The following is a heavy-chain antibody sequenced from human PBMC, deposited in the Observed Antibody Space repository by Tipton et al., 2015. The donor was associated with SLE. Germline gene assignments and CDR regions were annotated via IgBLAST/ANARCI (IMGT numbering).Heavy chain of an antibody. Sequence: LGLSCTVSGGSISSGYYWGWIRQPPGKGLEWIGSIYHSGSTYYNPSLKSRVTISVDTSKNQFSLKLSSVTAADTAVYYCARDGEWELDYYYYMDVWGKGTTVTVSS. CDR3: ARDGEWELDYYYYMDV. D-gene: IGHD1-26*01. CDR2: IYHSGST. J-gene: IGHJ6*03. V-gene: IGHV4-38-2*02. CDR1: GGSISSGYY.